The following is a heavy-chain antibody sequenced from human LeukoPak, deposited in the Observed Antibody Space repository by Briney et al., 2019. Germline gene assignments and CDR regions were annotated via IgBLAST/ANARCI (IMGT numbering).Heavy chain of an antibody. CDR1: GFTFSGSA. J-gene: IGHJ4*02. V-gene: IGHV3-73*01. D-gene: IGHD1-26*01. CDR3: TRPGGEYSGSYYFDY. CDR2: IRSKANSYAT. Sequence: GGSLRLSCAASGFTFSGSAMHWVRQASGKGLEWVGRIRSKANSYATAYAASVKGKFTISRDDSKNTAYLQMNSLKTEDTAVYYCTRPGGEYSGSYYFDYWGQGTLVTVSS.